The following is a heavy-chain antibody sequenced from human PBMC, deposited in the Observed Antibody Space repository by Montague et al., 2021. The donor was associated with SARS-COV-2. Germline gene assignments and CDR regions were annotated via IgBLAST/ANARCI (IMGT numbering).Heavy chain of an antibody. V-gene: IGHV4-34*01. CDR3: ARGRQHFNMIVVVMTGGEYYFDY. D-gene: IGHD3-22*01. J-gene: IGHJ4*02. CDR2: INHRGTS. Sequence: SETLSLTCAVYGGPFSDYYWSWIRQPPGKGLEWIGEINHRGTSNYNPSLKSRVSISVDTSKNQFSLYLSSVTAADTAVYYCARGRQHFNMIVVVMTGGEYYFDYWGQGTLVTVSS. CDR1: GGPFSDYY.